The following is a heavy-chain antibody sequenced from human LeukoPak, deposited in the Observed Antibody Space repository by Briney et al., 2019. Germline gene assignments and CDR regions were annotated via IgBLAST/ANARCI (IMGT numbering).Heavy chain of an antibody. V-gene: IGHV4-31*03. CDR1: GGSISSGGYY. J-gene: IGHJ4*02. CDR2: IYYSGST. Sequence: SETLSLTCTVSGGSISSGGYYWSWTRQHPGKGLEWIGYIYYSGSTYYNPSLKSRVTISVDTSKNQFSLKLSSVTAADTAVYYCARVYSIFGVVKYYFDYWGQGTLVTVSS. D-gene: IGHD3-3*01. CDR3: ARVYSIFGVVKYYFDY.